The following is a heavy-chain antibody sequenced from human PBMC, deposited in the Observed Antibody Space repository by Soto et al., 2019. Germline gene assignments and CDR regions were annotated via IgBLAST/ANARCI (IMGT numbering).Heavy chain of an antibody. D-gene: IGHD2-8*01. Sequence: ASVKVSCKVSGYALTELSMHWVRQAPGKGLEWMGGLDPEDGETIYAQKFQGRVTMTEDTSTDTAYMELSSLRSEDTAVYYCAVRLGYCTNGVCYQFDYWGQGTLVTVSS. CDR3: AVRLGYCTNGVCYQFDY. J-gene: IGHJ4*02. CDR1: GYALTELS. CDR2: LDPEDGET. V-gene: IGHV1-24*01.